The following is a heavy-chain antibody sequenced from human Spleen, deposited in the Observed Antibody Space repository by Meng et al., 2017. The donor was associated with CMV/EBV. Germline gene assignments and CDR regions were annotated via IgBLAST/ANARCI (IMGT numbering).Heavy chain of an antibody. J-gene: IGHJ6*02. Sequence: YIHWVQQAPGRGLEWVGLVDPEDGEAIYAEKFQGRVTIAAETSTDTAYMELNSLRSEDTAVYYCAADEAVNRAALSWKRYYYYGMDVWGQGTTVTVSS. D-gene: IGHD1-1*01. CDR2: VDPEDGEA. V-gene: IGHV1-69-2*01. CDR3: AADEAVNRAALSWKRYYYYGMDV. CDR1: Y.